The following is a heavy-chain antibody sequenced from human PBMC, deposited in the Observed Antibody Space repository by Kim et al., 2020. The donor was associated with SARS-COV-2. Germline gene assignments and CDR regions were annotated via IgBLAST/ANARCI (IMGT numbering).Heavy chain of an antibody. Sequence: DSVKGRFTISIDNSKNTVSLTLSSLRAADTAVYDCAKDGRGGGSYDCGMDVWGQGTTVTVSS. D-gene: IGHD1-26*01. J-gene: IGHJ6*02. CDR3: AKDGRGGGSYDCGMDV. V-gene: IGHV3-30*02.